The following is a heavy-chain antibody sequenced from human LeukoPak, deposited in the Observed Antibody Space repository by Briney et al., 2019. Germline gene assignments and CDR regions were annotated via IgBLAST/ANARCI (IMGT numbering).Heavy chain of an antibody. D-gene: IGHD1-26*01. CDR3: ARGEKPYDY. J-gene: IGHJ4*02. V-gene: IGHV1-18*01. CDR2: INAYNGNT. CDR1: GYTFTYYV. Sequence: SSVKVSCKTSGYTFTYYVISWVRQAPGQGLEWMGWINAYNGNTNDAQKFQGRVTMTTDTSTSTAYMELRSLRSDDTAVYYCARGEKPYDYWGQGTLVSVSS.